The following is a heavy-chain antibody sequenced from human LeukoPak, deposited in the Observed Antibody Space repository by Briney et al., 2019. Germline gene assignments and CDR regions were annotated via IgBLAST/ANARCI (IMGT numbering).Heavy chain of an antibody. D-gene: IGHD3-9*01. V-gene: IGHV5-10-1*01. CDR2: IDPSDSYT. CDR1: GYSFTSYW. J-gene: IGHJ4*02. Sequence: HGESLKISCKGSGYSFTSYWISWVRQMPGKGLEWMGRIDPSDSYTNYSPSFQGHVTISADKSISTAYLQWSSLKASDTAMYYCARHNLYYDILTGYYDYWGQGTLATVSS. CDR3: ARHNLYYDILTGYYDY.